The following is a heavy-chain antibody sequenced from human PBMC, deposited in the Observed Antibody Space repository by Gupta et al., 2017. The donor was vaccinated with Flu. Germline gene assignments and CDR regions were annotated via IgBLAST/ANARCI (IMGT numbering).Heavy chain of an antibody. J-gene: IGHJ3*02. CDR3: AKADHSGYYYFSAFDI. D-gene: IGHD3-22*01. V-gene: IGHV3-23*01. CDR1: GFTFSSYA. CDR2: ISGSGGST. Sequence: EVQLLESGGGLVQPGGSLRLSCAASGFTFSSYAMSWVRQAPGKGLEWVSAISGSGGSTYYADSVKGRFTISRDNSKNTLYLQMNSLRAEDTAVYYCAKADHSGYYYFSAFDIWGQGTMVTVSS.